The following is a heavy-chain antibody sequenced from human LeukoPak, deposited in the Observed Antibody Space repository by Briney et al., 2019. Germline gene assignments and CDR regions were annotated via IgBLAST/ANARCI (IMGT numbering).Heavy chain of an antibody. CDR3: ARLIPTHYYGSGSYYKKGDY. Sequence: TSETLSLTCTVSGGSISSSSYYWGWIRQPPGKGLEWIGSIYYSGSTYYNPSLKSRVTISVDTSKNQFSLKLSSVTAADTAVYYCARLIPTHYYGSGSYYKKGDYWGQGTLVTVSS. J-gene: IGHJ4*02. CDR1: GGSISSSSYY. D-gene: IGHD3-10*01. V-gene: IGHV4-39*01. CDR2: IYYSGST.